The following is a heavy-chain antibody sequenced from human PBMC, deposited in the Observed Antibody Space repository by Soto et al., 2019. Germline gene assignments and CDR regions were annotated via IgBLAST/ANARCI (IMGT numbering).Heavy chain of an antibody. J-gene: IGHJ5*02. Sequence: QVQLVESGGGVVQPGRSLRLSCAASGFTFSSYGMHWVRQAPGKGLEWVAVISYDGSNKYYADSVKGRFTISRDNSKNTLYLQMNSLRAEDTAVYYCAKDRTVGYIAAAEGFDPWGQGTLVTVSS. CDR2: ISYDGSNK. CDR1: GFTFSSYG. V-gene: IGHV3-30*18. D-gene: IGHD6-13*01. CDR3: AKDRTVGYIAAAEGFDP.